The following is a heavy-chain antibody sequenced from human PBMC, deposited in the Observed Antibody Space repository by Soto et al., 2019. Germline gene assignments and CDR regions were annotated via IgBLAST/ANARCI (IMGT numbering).Heavy chain of an antibody. CDR1: GGSISSGGYY. V-gene: IGHV4-31*03. CDR2: IYYSGST. CDR3: ARGGGNLLLNCFDP. Sequence: PSETLSLTCTVSGGSISSGGYYWSWIRQHPGKGLEWIGYIYYSGSTYYNPSLKSRVTISVDTPKNQFPLKLSSVTAADTAVYYGARGGGNLLLNCFDPWGQGTLVTVSS. J-gene: IGHJ5*02. D-gene: IGHD3-16*01.